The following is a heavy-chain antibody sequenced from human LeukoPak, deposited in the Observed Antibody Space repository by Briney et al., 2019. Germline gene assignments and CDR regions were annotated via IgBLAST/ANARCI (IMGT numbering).Heavy chain of an antibody. V-gene: IGHV3-74*01. J-gene: IGHJ6*03. CDR2: INSDGSST. D-gene: IGHD3-9*01. CDR3: ARGHDILTGEYYMDV. Sequence: GGSLRLSCAASGFTFSSYWMHWVRQAPGKGLVWVSRINSDGSSTSYADSVKGRFTISRDNAKNTLYLQMNSLRAEDTAVYYCARGHDILTGEYYMDVWGKGTTVTVSS. CDR1: GFTFSSYW.